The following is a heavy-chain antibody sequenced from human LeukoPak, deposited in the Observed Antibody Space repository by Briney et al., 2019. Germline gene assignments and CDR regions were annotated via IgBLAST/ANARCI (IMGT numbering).Heavy chain of an antibody. D-gene: IGHD3-22*01. CDR1: GFSFSSYP. Sequence: PGGSLRLSCAASGFSFSSYPMHWVRQTPGKGLEYVPGISRSGGSTYYANSVKGRFTISRDNSKNTLYLQMGSLRAEDMAVYYCASTYDSDTSGYYPFDYWGQGTLVTVSS. V-gene: IGHV3-64*01. J-gene: IGHJ4*02. CDR2: ISRSGGST. CDR3: ASTYDSDTSGYYPFDY.